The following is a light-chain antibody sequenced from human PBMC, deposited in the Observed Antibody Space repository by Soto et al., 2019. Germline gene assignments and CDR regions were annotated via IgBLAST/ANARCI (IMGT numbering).Light chain of an antibody. CDR2: GAS. J-gene: IGKJ5*01. Sequence: EIVMTQSPATLSVSPGERATLSCRASQSVSGNLAWYQQKPAQAPRLLIYGASTRATGIPVRISGSGSGTEFSLTINSLQSEDFAVYYCHQYNNWPLTFGQGTRLEIK. CDR3: HQYNNWPLT. V-gene: IGKV3D-15*01. CDR1: QSVSGN.